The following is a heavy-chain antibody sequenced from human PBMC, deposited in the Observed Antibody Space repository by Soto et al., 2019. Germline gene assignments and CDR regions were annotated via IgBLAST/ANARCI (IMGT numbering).Heavy chain of an antibody. D-gene: IGHD1-26*01. Sequence: PGESLKISCKGSGYSFTSYWIGWVRQMPGKGLEWMGIIYPGDSDTRYSPSFQGQVTISADKSISTAYLQWSSLKASDTAMYYCARRQWELPRSLYYYYGMDVWGQGTTVTVSS. CDR3: ARRQWELPRSLYYYYGMDV. CDR2: IYPGDSDT. V-gene: IGHV5-51*01. J-gene: IGHJ6*02. CDR1: GYSFTSYW.